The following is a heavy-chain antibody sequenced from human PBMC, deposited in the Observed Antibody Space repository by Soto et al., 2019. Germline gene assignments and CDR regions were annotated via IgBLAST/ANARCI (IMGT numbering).Heavy chain of an antibody. CDR3: AKDHEWPQGRFDY. CDR1: GFTFSSYA. J-gene: IGHJ4*02. Sequence: PGGSLRLSCAASGFTFSSYAMSWVRQAPGKGLEWVSAISGSGGSTYYADSVKGRFTISRDNSKDTLYLQMNSLRAEDTAVYYCAKDHEWPQGRFDYWGQGTLVTVSS. D-gene: IGHD3-10*01. CDR2: ISGSGGST. V-gene: IGHV3-23*01.